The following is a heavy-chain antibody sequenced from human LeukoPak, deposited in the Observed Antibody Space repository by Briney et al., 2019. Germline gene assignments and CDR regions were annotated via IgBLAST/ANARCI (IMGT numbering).Heavy chain of an antibody. V-gene: IGHV3-11*04. Sequence: GGSLRLSCAASGFPFSDYYMNWIRQAPGKGLESISYISSSGNTIYYADSVKGRFTISRDNAKNSLYLQMNSLRAEDTAVYYCARILDSAWGELGYWGQGTLVTVSS. CDR1: GFPFSDYY. D-gene: IGHD6-19*01. CDR3: ARILDSAWGELGY. J-gene: IGHJ4*02. CDR2: ISSSGNTI.